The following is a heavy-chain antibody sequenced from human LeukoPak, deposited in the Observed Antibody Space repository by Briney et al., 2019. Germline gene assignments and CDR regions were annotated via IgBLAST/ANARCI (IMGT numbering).Heavy chain of an antibody. CDR3: AKVNIVVVPAAIMGSVWFDP. V-gene: IGHV3-23*01. D-gene: IGHD2-2*01. Sequence: PGGSLRLSCAASGFTFSSYAMSWVRQAPGKGLEWVSAISGSGGSTYYADSVKGRFTISRDNSKNTLYLQMNSLRAEDTAVYYCAKVNIVVVPAAIMGSVWFDPWGQGTLVTVSS. CDR1: GFTFSSYA. CDR2: ISGSGGST. J-gene: IGHJ5*02.